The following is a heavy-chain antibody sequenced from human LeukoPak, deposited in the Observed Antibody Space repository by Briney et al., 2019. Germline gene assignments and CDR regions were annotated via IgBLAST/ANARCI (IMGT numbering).Heavy chain of an antibody. D-gene: IGHD5-12*01. CDR1: GFTFSSYD. Sequence: GSLRLSCAASGFTFSSYDMHWVRQATGKGLEWVSAIGTAGDTYYPGSVKGRFTISRENAKNSLYLQMNSLRAGGTAVYYCARESEANAFDIWGQGTMVTVSS. V-gene: IGHV3-13*01. J-gene: IGHJ3*02. CDR3: ARESEANAFDI. CDR2: IGTAGDT.